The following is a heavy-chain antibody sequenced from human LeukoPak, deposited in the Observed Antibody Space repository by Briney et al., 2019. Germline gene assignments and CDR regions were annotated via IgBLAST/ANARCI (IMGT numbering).Heavy chain of an antibody. J-gene: IGHJ3*02. CDR1: GGSISSGYY. CDR2: IYHSGST. V-gene: IGHV4-38-2*02. CDR3: ARRRSHDAFDI. Sequence: SQTLSLTCTVSGGSISSGYYWGWIRQPPGKGLEWIGSIYHSGSTYYNPSLKSRVTISVDTSKNQFSLKLSSVTAADTAVYYCARRRSHDAFDIWGQGTMVTVSS.